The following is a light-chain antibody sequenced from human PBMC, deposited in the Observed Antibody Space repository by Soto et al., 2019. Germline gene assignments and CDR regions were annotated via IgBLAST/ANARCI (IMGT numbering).Light chain of an antibody. V-gene: IGKV1-5*03. CDR2: KAS. J-gene: IGKJ4*01. CDR1: RSISDW. CDR3: QHYNGYPLT. Sequence: DIQMTQSPSTLSASVGDRVTITCRASRSISDWLAWYQQKPGKAPKLLIYKASTLESGVPSRFSGSGSGTEFTLTISSLQPDDFATYYCQHYNGYPLTFGGGTKVEIK.